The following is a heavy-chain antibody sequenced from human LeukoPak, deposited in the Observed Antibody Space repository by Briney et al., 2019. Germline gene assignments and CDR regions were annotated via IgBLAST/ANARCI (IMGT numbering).Heavy chain of an antibody. J-gene: IGHJ6*03. Sequence: SVKVSCKASGGTFSSYAISWVRQAPGQGLEWMGGIIPIFGTANYAQKFQGRVMITADESTSTAYMELSSLRSEDTAVYYCARSGGYYYNYYYMDVWGKGTTVTISS. D-gene: IGHD2-15*01. CDR1: GGTFSSYA. V-gene: IGHV1-69*13. CDR3: ARSGGYYYNYYYMDV. CDR2: IIPIFGTA.